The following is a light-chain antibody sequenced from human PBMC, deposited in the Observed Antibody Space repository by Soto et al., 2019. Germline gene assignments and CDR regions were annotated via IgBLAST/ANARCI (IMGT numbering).Light chain of an antibody. CDR3: SSYTSSSTRV. CDR1: SSDVGGYKY. Sequence: QSALTQPASVSGSPGQSITISCTGTSSDVGGYKYVSWYQQHPGKAPILMIYDIRNRPSGVSNRFSGSKSVNTASLTISGLQAEDEADYYCSSYTSSSTRVFGTGTKLTVL. V-gene: IGLV2-14*03. CDR2: DIR. J-gene: IGLJ1*01.